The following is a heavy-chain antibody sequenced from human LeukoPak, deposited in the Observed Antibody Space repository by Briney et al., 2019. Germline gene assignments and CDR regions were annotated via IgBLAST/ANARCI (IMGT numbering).Heavy chain of an antibody. J-gene: IGHJ4*02. V-gene: IGHV3-53*01. Sequence: GGSLRLSCAASGFTVSSNYMSWVRQAPGKGLEWVSVIYSGGSTYYADSVKGRFTISRDNAKTPLYLQMNSLRAEDTAVYYCARDGMYCSSINCYFDYWGQGTLVTVSS. CDR1: GFTVSSNY. CDR3: ARDGMYCSSINCYFDY. D-gene: IGHD2-2*01. CDR2: IYSGGST.